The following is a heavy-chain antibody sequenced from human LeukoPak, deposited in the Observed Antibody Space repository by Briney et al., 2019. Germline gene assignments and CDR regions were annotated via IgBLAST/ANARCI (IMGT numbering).Heavy chain of an antibody. Sequence: TSETLSLTCTVSGYSISSGYYWGWIRQPPGKGLEWIGSIYYSGSTYYNSSLQSRVTISVDTSKNQFSLRLSSVTPADTAIYYCARLSNDYGDYEGHYWGQGTLVTVSP. CDR2: IYYSGST. CDR3: ARLSNDYGDYEGHY. D-gene: IGHD4-17*01. V-gene: IGHV4-38-2*02. J-gene: IGHJ4*02. CDR1: GYSISSGYY.